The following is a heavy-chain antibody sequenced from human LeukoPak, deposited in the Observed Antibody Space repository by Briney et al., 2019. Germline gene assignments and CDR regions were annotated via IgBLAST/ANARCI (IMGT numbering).Heavy chain of an antibody. Sequence: SSETLSLTWSFSGGSIISHYWSWIRQLPGQRLEWIGYISYSGSTNYNPSLKSRVTISVDTSETQFSLKLNSVTAADTAIYYCVRGGDDNAMWRYYFDYWGQGTMVSVSA. V-gene: IGHV4-59*11. CDR3: VRGGDDNAMWRYYFDY. D-gene: IGHD2-21*01. CDR1: GGSIISHY. J-gene: IGHJ4*02. CDR2: ISYSGST.